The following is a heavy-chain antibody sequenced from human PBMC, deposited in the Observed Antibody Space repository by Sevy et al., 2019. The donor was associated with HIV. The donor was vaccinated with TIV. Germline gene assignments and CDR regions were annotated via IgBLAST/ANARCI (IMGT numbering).Heavy chain of an antibody. Sequence: GGSLRLSCSASGFSFSAFTMNCVRQAPGKGLEWVASINGNSRYIYYAESVRGRFTISRDNAQNSVYLQMNSLRAEDTAVYFCARVGATTGALTHWGQGTLVTVSS. CDR3: ARVGATTGALTH. D-gene: IGHD1-26*01. V-gene: IGHV3-21*01. CDR1: GFSFSAFT. J-gene: IGHJ4*02. CDR2: INGNSRYI.